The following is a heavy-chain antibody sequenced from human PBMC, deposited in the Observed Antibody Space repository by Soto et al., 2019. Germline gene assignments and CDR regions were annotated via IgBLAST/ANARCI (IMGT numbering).Heavy chain of an antibody. CDR3: ETQVRGVIYY. V-gene: IGHV4-59*08. CDR2: ISYGGST. D-gene: IGHD2-8*02. CDR1: GRSISSYY. J-gene: IGHJ4*02. Sequence: SETLSLTCTVSGRSISSYYWTWIRRPPGKGLEWIGYISYGGSTEYNPSLKSRSSISIDTSKNQFSLRVTSLTAADAAVYYCETQVRGVIYYWGQGVQVT.